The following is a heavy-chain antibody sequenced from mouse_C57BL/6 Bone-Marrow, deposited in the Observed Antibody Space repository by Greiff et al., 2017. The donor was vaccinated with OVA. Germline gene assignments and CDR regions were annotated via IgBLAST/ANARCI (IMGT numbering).Heavy chain of an antibody. CDR2: FDPSDSYT. V-gene: IGHV1-69*01. J-gene: IGHJ4*01. CDR1: GYTFTSYW. Sequence: VQLQQPGAELVMPGASVKLSCKASGYTFTSYWMHWVKQRPGQGLEWIGEFDPSDSYTNYNQKFKGKSTLTVDKSSSTAYMQLSSLTSEDSAVYYCARYDYIYYYAMDYWGQGTSVTVSS. CDR3: ARYDYIYYYAMDY. D-gene: IGHD2-4*01.